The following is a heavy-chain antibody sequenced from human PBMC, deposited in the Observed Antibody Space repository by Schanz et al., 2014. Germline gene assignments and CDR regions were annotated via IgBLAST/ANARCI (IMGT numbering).Heavy chain of an antibody. CDR3: AKSGPDGWGNYQFDY. CDR1: GFTFRDYQ. D-gene: IGHD3-10*01. Sequence: VQLVESGGGLVKPGGSLRLSCTASGFTFRDYQMTWIRQAPGKGLEWVSYITSGSAKFYADSVKGRFTISRDNAKNSLYLQMNSLRAEDTAVYYCAKSGPDGWGNYQFDYWGQGTLVTVSS. CDR2: ITSGSAK. V-gene: IGHV3-11*04. J-gene: IGHJ4*02.